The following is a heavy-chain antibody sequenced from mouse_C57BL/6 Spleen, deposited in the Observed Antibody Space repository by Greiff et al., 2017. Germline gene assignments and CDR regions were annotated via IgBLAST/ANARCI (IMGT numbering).Heavy chain of an antibody. CDR2: IDPSDSET. CDR3: ARNYYYGSTDWYFDV. D-gene: IGHD1-1*01. J-gene: IGHJ1*03. V-gene: IGHV1-52*01. CDR1: GYTFTSYW. Sequence: VQLQQSGAELVRPGSSVKLSCKASGYTFTSYWMHWVKQRPIQGLEWIGNIDPSDSETHYNQKFKDKATLTVDKSSSTAYMQLRSLTSEDSAVYYCARNYYYGSTDWYFDVWGTGTTVTVSS.